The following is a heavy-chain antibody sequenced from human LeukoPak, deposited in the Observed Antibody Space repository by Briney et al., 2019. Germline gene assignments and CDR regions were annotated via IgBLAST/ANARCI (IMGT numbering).Heavy chain of an antibody. CDR2: IIPIFGTA. V-gene: IGHV1-69*13. CDR1: GGTFSSYA. D-gene: IGHD6-13*01. CDR3: ASHSYSSSWIYAFDI. J-gene: IGHJ3*02. Sequence: ASVKVSCKASGGTFSSYAISWVRQAPGQGLEWMGGIIPIFGTANYAQKFQGRVTITADESTSTAYMELSSLRSEDTAVYYCASHSYSSSWIYAFDIWGQGTMVTVSS.